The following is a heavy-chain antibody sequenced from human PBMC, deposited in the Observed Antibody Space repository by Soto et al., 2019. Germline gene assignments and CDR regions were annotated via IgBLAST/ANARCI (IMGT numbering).Heavy chain of an antibody. Sequence: DSVKFSCKASGYTFTGYYMHWVRQAPGQGLEWMGWINPNSGGTNYAQKFQGWVTMTRDTSISTAYMELSRLRSDDTAVYYCAKAGFMGSSWYDRYYYYGMDVWGQGTTVTVSS. J-gene: IGHJ6*02. CDR1: GYTFTGYY. CDR2: INPNSGGT. V-gene: IGHV1-2*04. D-gene: IGHD6-13*01. CDR3: AKAGFMGSSWYDRYYYYGMDV.